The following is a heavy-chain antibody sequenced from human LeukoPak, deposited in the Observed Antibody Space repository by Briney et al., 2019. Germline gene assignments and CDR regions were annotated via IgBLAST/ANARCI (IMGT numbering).Heavy chain of an antibody. Sequence: PGGSLRLSCAASGFTFSSYGMHWVRQAPGKGLEWVAVISYDGSNKYYADSVKGRFTISRDNSKNTLYLQMNSLRAEDTAVYYCAKDLNSGYDPYYYYYMDVWGKGTTVTVSS. D-gene: IGHD5-12*01. CDR1: GFTFSSYG. J-gene: IGHJ6*03. V-gene: IGHV3-30*18. CDR2: ISYDGSNK. CDR3: AKDLNSGYDPYYYYYMDV.